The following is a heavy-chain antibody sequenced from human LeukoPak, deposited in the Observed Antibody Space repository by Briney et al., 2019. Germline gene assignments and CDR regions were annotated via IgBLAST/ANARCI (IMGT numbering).Heavy chain of an antibody. D-gene: IGHD6-13*01. CDR2: IYYSGST. CDR3: AGTIAAAGAVGWFDP. Sequence: PSETLSLTCTVSGGSISSYYWSWIRQPPGKGLEWIGYIYYSGSTSYNPSLKSRVTISVDTSKNQFSLKLSSVTAADTAVYYCAGTIAAAGAVGWFDPWGQGTLVTVSS. V-gene: IGHV4-59*01. J-gene: IGHJ5*02. CDR1: GGSISSYY.